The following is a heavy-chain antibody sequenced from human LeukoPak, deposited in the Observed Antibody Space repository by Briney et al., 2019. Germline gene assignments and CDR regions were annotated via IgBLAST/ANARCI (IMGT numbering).Heavy chain of an antibody. J-gene: IGHJ6*04. CDR2: ISAYNGNT. D-gene: IGHD2-2*01. CDR3: ARVGVPAAMLVGDYYYYGMDV. CDR1: GYTFTIYG. V-gene: IGHV1-18*04. Sequence: GASVKVSCKASGYTFTIYGISWVRQAPGQGLEWMGWISAYNGNTNYAQKLQGRVTMTTDTSTSTAYMELRSLRSDDTAVYYCARVGVPAAMLVGDYYYYGMDVWGKGTTVTVSS.